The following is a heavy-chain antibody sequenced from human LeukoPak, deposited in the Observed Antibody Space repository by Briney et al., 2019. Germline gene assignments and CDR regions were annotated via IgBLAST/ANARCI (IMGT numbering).Heavy chain of an antibody. D-gene: IGHD3-9*01. CDR1: GYTFTSYY. CDR2: INPSGGST. J-gene: IGHJ1*01. V-gene: IGHV1-46*01. Sequence: ASVKVSCKASGYTFTSYYMHWVRQAPEQGLEWMGIINPSGGSTSYAQKFQGRVTMTRDTSTSTVYMELSSLRSEDTAVYYCASGRYFDWSPGPSGQFQHWGQGTLVTVSS. CDR3: ASGRYFDWSPGPSGQFQH.